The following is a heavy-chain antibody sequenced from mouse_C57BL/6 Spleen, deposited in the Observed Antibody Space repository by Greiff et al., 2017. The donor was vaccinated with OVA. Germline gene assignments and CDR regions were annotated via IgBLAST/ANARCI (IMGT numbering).Heavy chain of an antibody. V-gene: IGHV1-85*01. CDR3: ARDGTSHYYGSTSWFAY. D-gene: IGHD1-1*01. CDR1: GYTFTSYD. J-gene: IGHJ3*01. Sequence: QVQLQQSGPELVKPGASVKLSCKASGYTFTSYDINWVKQRPGQGLEWIGWIYPRDGSTKYNEKFKGKATLTVDTSSSTAYMELHSLTSEDSAVYVCARDGTSHYYGSTSWFAYWGQGTLVTVSA. CDR2: IYPRDGST.